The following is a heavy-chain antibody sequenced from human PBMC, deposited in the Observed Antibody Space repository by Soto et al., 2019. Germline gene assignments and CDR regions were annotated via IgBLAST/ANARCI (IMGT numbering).Heavy chain of an antibody. D-gene: IGHD3-10*01. CDR2: IKEDGSER. CDR1: GFTFSNYW. J-gene: IGHJ4*02. V-gene: IGHV3-7*05. CDR3: ASAGSEYVY. Sequence: EVQLVESGGGLVQPGGSLRLSCAASGFTFSNYWMSWVRQAPGKGLEWVANIKEDGSERNYVDSVKGRLTISRDNAKNSLYLQLDSPGAEYRAVNYGASAGSEYVYWCQGTLVTVSS.